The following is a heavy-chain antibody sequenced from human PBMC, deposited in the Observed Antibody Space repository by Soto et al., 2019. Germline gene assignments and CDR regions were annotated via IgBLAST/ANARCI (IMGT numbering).Heavy chain of an antibody. D-gene: IGHD2-15*01. CDR1: GGSISSYY. J-gene: IGHJ4*02. Sequence: SETLSLTCTVSGGSISSYYWSWIRQPPGKGLEWIGYIYSSGNTNYNPSLKSRVTMSVDTSRNQFSLKLGSVTAADTAVYYCARRYCSGGSCYSGFDYWGQGTLVTAPQ. V-gene: IGHV4-59*08. CDR2: IYSSGNT. CDR3: ARRYCSGGSCYSGFDY.